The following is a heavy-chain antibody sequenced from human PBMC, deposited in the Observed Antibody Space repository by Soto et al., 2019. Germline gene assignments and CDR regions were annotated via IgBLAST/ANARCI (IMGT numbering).Heavy chain of an antibody. CDR3: AEDRRDGNSGVLDF. D-gene: IGHD1-26*01. CDR1: GFTFSSHW. J-gene: IGHJ4*02. V-gene: IGHV3-74*01. CDR2: INDDGRST. Sequence: PGGSLRLSCAASGFTFSSHWMHWVRQAPGKGLVWVSRINDDGRSTSYADSVKGRFTISRDNAKNTLYLQMNSLRAEDTTVYYCAEDRRDGNSGVLDFWGKGTWVTVS.